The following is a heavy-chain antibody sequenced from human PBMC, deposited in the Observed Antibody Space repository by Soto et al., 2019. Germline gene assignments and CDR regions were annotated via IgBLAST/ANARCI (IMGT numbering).Heavy chain of an antibody. D-gene: IGHD3-9*01. J-gene: IGHJ4*02. CDR1: GFTFTTYS. CDR2: ISTTGSAI. V-gene: IGHV3-48*02. Sequence: EVQLVESGGGFVQPGGSLRLSCVASGFTFTTYSMNWVRQAPGKGLEWVSYISTTGSAIFYAGSVKGRFTISRDNAKNSLSLQINSLRDEDTAVYYCARDRDWAFDFWGQGTLVTVSS. CDR3: ARDRDWAFDF.